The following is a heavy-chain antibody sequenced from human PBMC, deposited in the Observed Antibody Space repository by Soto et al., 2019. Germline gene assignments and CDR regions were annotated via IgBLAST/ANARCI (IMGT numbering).Heavy chain of an antibody. CDR1: GGSVSSGSYY. D-gene: IGHD3-3*01. CDR3: ARDLWSGYYNAFDI. CDR2: IYYSGST. J-gene: IGHJ3*02. V-gene: IGHV4-61*01. Sequence: QVQLQESGPGLVKPSETLSLTCTVSGGSVSSGSYYWSWIRQPPGKGLEWIGYIYYSGSTNYNPSLKSRVTISVDTSKNQFSLKLSSVTAADTAVYYCARDLWSGYYNAFDIWGHGTMVTVSS.